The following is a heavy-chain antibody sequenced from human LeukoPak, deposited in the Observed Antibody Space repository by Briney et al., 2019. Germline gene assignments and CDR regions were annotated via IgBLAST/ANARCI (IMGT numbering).Heavy chain of an antibody. D-gene: IGHD3-10*01. CDR3: ARPDRGVRGVTTTRDDAFDI. CDR2: INPNSGGT. CDR1: GYTFTGYY. Sequence: GASVKVSCKASGYTFTGYYMHWVRQAPGQGLEWMGWINPNSGGTNYAQKFQGRVTMTRDMSTSTFYMELSSLRSEDTAVYYCARPDRGVRGVTTTRDDAFDIWGQGTMVTVSS. V-gene: IGHV1-2*02. J-gene: IGHJ3*02.